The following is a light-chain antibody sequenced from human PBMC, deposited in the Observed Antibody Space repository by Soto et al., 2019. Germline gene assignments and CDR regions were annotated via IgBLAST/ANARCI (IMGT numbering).Light chain of an antibody. CDR3: QQYGSSPIFT. CDR2: GTS. V-gene: IGKV3-20*01. Sequence: IVLTQSPGTLSLSPGERATLSCRASQSVSSSYLAWYQQKPGQAPRLLIYGTSGRATGIPDRFSGSESGTDFTLTISRLEPEDFAVYYCQQYGSSPIFTFGPGTQVDIK. J-gene: IGKJ3*01. CDR1: QSVSSSY.